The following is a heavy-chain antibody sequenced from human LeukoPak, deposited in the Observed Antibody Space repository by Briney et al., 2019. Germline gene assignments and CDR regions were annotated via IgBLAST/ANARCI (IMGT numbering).Heavy chain of an antibody. CDR3: ARGGVSNSWYRTPDY. CDR1: GYTFTNYG. V-gene: IGHV1-18*01. Sequence: ASVKVSCKASGYTFTNYGLRWARQAPGQGLEWMGWISPYNGNTNYAQKFQGRVTMTTDTSTSTAYMEMRSLRSDDTAVYYCARGGVSNSWYRTPDYWGQGTLVTVSS. CDR2: ISPYNGNT. J-gene: IGHJ4*02. D-gene: IGHD6-13*01.